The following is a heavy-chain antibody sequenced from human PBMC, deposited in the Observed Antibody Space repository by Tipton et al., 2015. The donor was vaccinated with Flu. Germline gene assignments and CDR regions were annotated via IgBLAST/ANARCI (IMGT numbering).Heavy chain of an antibody. CDR2: ISTSGST. D-gene: IGHD6-19*01. J-gene: IGHJ5*02. Sequence: TLSLTCTVSGGSISSGSYFWGWIRQPAGEGLEWIGHISTSGSTNYNPSLKSRLTLSVDTSKNQFSLRLTSVTAADTAVYYCARSVAVAAPGWFDPWGQGTLVTVSS. CDR1: GGSISSGSYF. V-gene: IGHV4-61*09. CDR3: ARSVAVAAPGWFDP.